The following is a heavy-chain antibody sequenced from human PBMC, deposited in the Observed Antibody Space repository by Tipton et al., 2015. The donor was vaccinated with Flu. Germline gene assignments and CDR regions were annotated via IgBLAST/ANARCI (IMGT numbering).Heavy chain of an antibody. CDR2: IYNSDIA. Sequence: TLSLTCTVSGGPMSGHYWTWLRQSPGRGLEWIAYIYNSDIADYNPSLKSRATISVDTSRSEYSLKLISVTAADTAIYYCARMRPPKNWFASWGQGTLVTVSS. CDR1: GGPMSGHY. J-gene: IGHJ5*01. V-gene: IGHV4-59*11. CDR3: ARMRPPKNWFAS.